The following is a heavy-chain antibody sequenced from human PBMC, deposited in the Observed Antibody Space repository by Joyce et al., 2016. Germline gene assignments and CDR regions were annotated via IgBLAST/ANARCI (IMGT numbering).Heavy chain of an antibody. Sequence: QVQLVESGGGVVQPGRSLRLSCAASGLTLSNYGVHWVRQARVKGVEWVAVISYDGIYKYYADSVKGRFTISRENSKNTVFMEMNSLRTEDTAVYYCAKILTATYSSGWFLDYWGQGTLVTVSS. CDR3: AKILTATYSSGWFLDY. D-gene: IGHD6-25*01. CDR2: ISYDGIYK. J-gene: IGHJ4*02. V-gene: IGHV3-30*18. CDR1: GLTLSNYG.